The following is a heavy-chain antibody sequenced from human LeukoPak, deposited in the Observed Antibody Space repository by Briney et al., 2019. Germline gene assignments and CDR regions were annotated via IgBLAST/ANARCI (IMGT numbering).Heavy chain of an antibody. CDR3: AKVFQYSTQGGDY. Sequence: GGSLRLSCAPSGYLFSIYGTHWVPQAPHKGVEGGAIISYDGNNKYYTESVRGRFTISRERSKNTLYLQMNSLRTEDAAVYYCAKVFQYSTQGGDYWGQGTLVTVSS. D-gene: IGHD4-11*01. CDR2: ISYDGNNK. CDR1: GYLFSIYG. J-gene: IGHJ4*02. V-gene: IGHV3-30*18.